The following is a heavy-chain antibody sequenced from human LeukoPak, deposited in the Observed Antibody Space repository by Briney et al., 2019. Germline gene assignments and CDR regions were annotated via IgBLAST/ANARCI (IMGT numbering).Heavy chain of an antibody. CDR3: ARDGGMGSFGVVIPFDY. V-gene: IGHV4-59*01. CDR2: IYYSGST. CDR1: GGSISSYY. J-gene: IGHJ4*02. Sequence: SETLSLTCTVSGGSISSYYWSWIRQPPGKGLEWIGYIYYSGSTNYNPSLKSRVTISVDTSKNQFSLKLGSVTAADTAVYYCARDGGMGSFGVVIPFDYWGQGTLVTVSS. D-gene: IGHD3-3*01.